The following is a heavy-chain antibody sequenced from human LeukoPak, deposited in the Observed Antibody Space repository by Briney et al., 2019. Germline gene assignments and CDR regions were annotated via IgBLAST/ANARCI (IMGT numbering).Heavy chain of an antibody. CDR3: ARDRTIFGVVLEVQDAFDI. V-gene: IGHV1-69*05. Sequence: SVKVSCKASGGTFSSYAISWVRQAPGQGPEWMGRIIPIFGTANYAQKFQGRVTITTDESTSTAYMELSSLRSEDTAVYYCARDRTIFGVVLEVQDAFDIWGQGTMVTVSS. CDR2: IIPIFGTA. D-gene: IGHD3-3*01. J-gene: IGHJ3*02. CDR1: GGTFSSYA.